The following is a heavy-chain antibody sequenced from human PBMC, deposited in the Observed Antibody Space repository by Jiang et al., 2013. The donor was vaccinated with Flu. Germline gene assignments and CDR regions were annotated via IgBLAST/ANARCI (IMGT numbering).Heavy chain of an antibody. CDR3: ARLPTTVTTEGSSY. D-gene: IGHD4-17*01. CDR1: GGTFSSYA. CDR2: IIPIFGTA. V-gene: IGHV1-69*01. Sequence: VSCKASGGTFSSYAISWVRQAPGQGLEWMGGIIPIFGTANYAQKFQGRVTITADESTSTAYMELSSLRSEDTAVYYCARLPTTVTTEGSSYWGQGTLVTVSS. J-gene: IGHJ4*02.